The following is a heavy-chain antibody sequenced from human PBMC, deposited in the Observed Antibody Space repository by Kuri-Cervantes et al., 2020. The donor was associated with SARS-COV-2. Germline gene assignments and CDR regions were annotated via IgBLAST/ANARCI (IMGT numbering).Heavy chain of an antibody. CDR3: ARASGRFLEWVTPVYYYGMDV. V-gene: IGHV1-69*13. J-gene: IGHJ6*02. D-gene: IGHD3-3*01. Sequence: SVKVSCKASGGTFSSYAISWVRQAPGQGPEWMGGSIPMFGTAKNAQKFQGRVTITADESTSTAYMELSSLRSEDTAVYYCARASGRFLEWVTPVYYYGMDVWGQGNTVNVAS. CDR1: GGTFSSYA. CDR2: SIPMFGTA.